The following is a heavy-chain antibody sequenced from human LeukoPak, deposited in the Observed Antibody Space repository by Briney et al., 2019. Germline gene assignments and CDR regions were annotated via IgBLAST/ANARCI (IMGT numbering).Heavy chain of an antibody. V-gene: IGHV1-2*02. CDR1: GYTFTGYY. Sequence: ASVKVSCKASGYTFTGYYMHWVRQAPGQGLEWMGWINPNSGGTNYAQKFQGGVTMTRDTSISTAYMELSRLRSDDTAVYYCARDTPMGEYSSSSCYYWGQGTLVTVSS. J-gene: IGHJ4*02. D-gene: IGHD6-6*01. CDR3: ARDTPMGEYSSSSCYY. CDR2: INPNSGGT.